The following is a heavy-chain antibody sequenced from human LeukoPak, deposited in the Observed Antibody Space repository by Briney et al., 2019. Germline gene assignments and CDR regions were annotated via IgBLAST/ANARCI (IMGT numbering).Heavy chain of an antibody. V-gene: IGHV4-34*01. J-gene: IGHJ6*02. CDR1: GGSFSGYY. D-gene: IGHD2-2*01. CDR3: GRKLCSSPSSFSGRDG. CDR2: INHSGST. Sequence: SETLSLTCAVYGGSFSGYYWSWIRQPPGKGLEWIGEINHSGSTNYNPSLKSRVTISVDTSKNQFSLKLSSVTAADTAVYYCGRKLCSSPSSFSGRDGGGQGTTVTVSS.